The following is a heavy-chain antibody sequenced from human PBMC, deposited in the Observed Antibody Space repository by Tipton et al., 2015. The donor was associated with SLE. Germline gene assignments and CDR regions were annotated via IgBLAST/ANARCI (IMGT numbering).Heavy chain of an antibody. CDR1: GFTFSSYG. J-gene: IGHJ6*02. CDR3: ARGEYGMDV. V-gene: IGHV3-30*02. CDR2: IRYDGSNK. Sequence: SLRLSCAASGFTFSSYGMHWVRQAPGKGLEWVAFIRYDGSNKYYADSVKGRFTVSRDNAKNSLYLQMNSLRVEDTAVYYCARGEYGMDVWGQGSTVTVSS. D-gene: IGHD1-26*01.